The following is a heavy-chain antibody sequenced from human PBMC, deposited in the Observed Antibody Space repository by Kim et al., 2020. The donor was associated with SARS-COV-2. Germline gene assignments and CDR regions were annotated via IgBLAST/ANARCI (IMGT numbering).Heavy chain of an antibody. CDR3: VKGTGFILPSDSTSNLDV. CDR1: GFTFWGYT. D-gene: IGHD1-26*01. V-gene: IGHV3-23*03. Sequence: GSLRLSCAASGFTFWGYTMNWVRQAPGKGLEWVSLFYGGADATRYADSVKGRFTISRDNSKSTLYLQMTTLRVEDTAVYYCVKGTGFILPSDSTSNLDVWGQGTTVIVSS. CDR2: FYGGADAT. J-gene: IGHJ6*02.